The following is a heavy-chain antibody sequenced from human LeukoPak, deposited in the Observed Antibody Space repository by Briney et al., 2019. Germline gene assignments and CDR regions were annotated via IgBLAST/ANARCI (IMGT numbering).Heavy chain of an antibody. CDR2: IIPIFGTA. CDR3: ARREPYCSSTSCPLDY. J-gene: IGHJ4*02. D-gene: IGHD2-2*01. Sequence: SVKVSCKASGGTFSSYAISWVRQAPGQGLEWMGGIIPIFGTANYAQKFQGRVSITADESTSTAHMELSSLRSEDTAVYYCARREPYCSSTSCPLDYWGQGTLVTVSS. V-gene: IGHV1-69*13. CDR1: GGTFSSYA.